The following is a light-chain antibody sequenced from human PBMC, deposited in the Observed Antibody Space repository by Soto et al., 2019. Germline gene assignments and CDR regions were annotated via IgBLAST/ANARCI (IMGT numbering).Light chain of an antibody. CDR1: QSVSNNY. J-gene: IGKJ1*01. Sequence: EIVLTQSPGTLSLSPGERATLSCRASQSVSNNYLAWYQQKPGQAPRLLIYGASNRPTGIPDGFSGSGSGTGFTLTISRLEPEEVAVYYCQQYGSSGTFGQGTKVEIK. CDR3: QQYGSSGT. CDR2: GAS. V-gene: IGKV3-20*01.